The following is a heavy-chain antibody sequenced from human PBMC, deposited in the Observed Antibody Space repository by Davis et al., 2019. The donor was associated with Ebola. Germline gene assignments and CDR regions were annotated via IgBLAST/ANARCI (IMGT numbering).Heavy chain of an antibody. J-gene: IGHJ6*02. CDR1: GVSFSGYY. D-gene: IGHD6-25*01. V-gene: IGHV4-34*01. CDR2: INHSGRT. Sequence: SQTLSLTRAVYGVSFSGYYLNWIRQPRGKGLEWIGEINHSGRTNYNPSLKSRVTKSVDTSKNQFSLRVRSGTAADTAVYYCARGGGYGGYGMDVWGQGTTVTVSS. CDR3: ARGGGYGGYGMDV.